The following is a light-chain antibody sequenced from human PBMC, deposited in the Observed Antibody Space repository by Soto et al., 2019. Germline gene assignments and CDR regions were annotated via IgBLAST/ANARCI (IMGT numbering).Light chain of an antibody. J-gene: IGKJ4*01. CDR3: QQYNKWPPLT. V-gene: IGKV3-15*01. CDR2: AAS. CDR1: QSVRTN. Sequence: EIVMTQSPAAVSVSPGERATLSCRASQSVRTNLAWYHQRPGQAPRLLIHAASTRATGIPARFSGSGSGTEFTLTRSSLQSEDSGVYYCQQYNKWPPLTFGGGTKVEIK.